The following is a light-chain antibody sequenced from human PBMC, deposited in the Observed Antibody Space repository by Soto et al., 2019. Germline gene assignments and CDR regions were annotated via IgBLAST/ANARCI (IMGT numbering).Light chain of an antibody. CDR1: SSDVGSYNL. Sequence: QSVLTQPASVSGSPGQSITISCTGTSSDVGSYNLVSWYQQHPGKAPKLMIYEGSKRPSGVSNRFSGSKSGNTASLTISGLQAEDEADYYCCSYAGNSRYVFGTGTKLTVL. CDR3: CSYAGNSRYV. J-gene: IGLJ1*01. V-gene: IGLV2-23*01. CDR2: EGS.